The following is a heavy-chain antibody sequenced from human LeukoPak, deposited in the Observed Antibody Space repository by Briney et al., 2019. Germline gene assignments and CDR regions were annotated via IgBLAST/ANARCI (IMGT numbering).Heavy chain of an antibody. CDR1: GYTFTSYA. Sequence: ASVKVSCKASGYTFTSYAMNWVRQAPGQGLEWMGWISAYNGNTNYAQKLQGRVTMTTDTSTSTAYMELRSLRSDDTAVYYCARAIAARPGYYFDYWGQGTLVTVSS. J-gene: IGHJ4*02. CDR2: ISAYNGNT. D-gene: IGHD6-6*01. CDR3: ARAIAARPGYYFDY. V-gene: IGHV1-18*01.